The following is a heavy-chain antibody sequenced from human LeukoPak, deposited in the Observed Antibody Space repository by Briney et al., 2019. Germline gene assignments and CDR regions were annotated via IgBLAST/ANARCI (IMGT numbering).Heavy chain of an antibody. Sequence: SETLSLTCTVSGGSISSGDYYWSWIRQPPGKGLEWIGYIYYSGSTNYNPSLKSRVTISVDTSKNQFSLKLSSVTAADTAVYYCAREAYYYDSSGYLHDAFDIWGQGTMVTVSS. J-gene: IGHJ3*02. CDR2: IYYSGST. CDR3: AREAYYYDSSGYLHDAFDI. D-gene: IGHD3-22*01. V-gene: IGHV4-61*08. CDR1: GGSISSGDYY.